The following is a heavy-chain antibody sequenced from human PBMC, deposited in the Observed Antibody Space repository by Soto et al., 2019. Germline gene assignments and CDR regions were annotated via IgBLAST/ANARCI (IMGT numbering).Heavy chain of an antibody. CDR3: AGNYGDYDLTPRR. Sequence: QVQLVESGGGVVQPGRSLRLSCAASGFTFSSYAMHWVRQAPGKGLEWVAVISYDGSNKYYADSVKGRFTISRDNSKNTLYLQMNSLRAEDTAVYYFAGNYGDYDLTPRRWGQGTLVTVSS. CDR2: ISYDGSNK. J-gene: IGHJ4*02. V-gene: IGHV3-30-3*01. CDR1: GFTFSSYA. D-gene: IGHD4-17*01.